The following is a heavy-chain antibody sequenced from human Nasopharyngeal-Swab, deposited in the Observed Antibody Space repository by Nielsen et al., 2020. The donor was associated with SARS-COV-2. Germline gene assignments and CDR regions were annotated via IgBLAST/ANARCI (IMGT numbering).Heavy chain of an antibody. CDR3: ARGVRYYDFWSGYYTYNWFDP. J-gene: IGHJ5*02. Sequence: WIHQPPGKGLEWIGEINHSGSTNYNPSLKSRVTISVDTSKNQFSLKLSSVTAADTAVYYCARGVRYYDFWSGYYTYNWFDPWGQGTLVTVSS. V-gene: IGHV4-34*01. D-gene: IGHD3-3*01. CDR2: INHSGST.